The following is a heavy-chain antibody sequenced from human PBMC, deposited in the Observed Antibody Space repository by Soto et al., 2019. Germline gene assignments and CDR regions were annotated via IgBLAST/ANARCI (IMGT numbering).Heavy chain of an antibody. V-gene: IGHV5-10-1*01. CDR1: GYSFTSYW. CDR2: IDPSDSYT. Sequence: PGESLKISCKGSGYSFTSYWISWVRQMPGKGLEWMGRIDPSDSYTNYSPSFQGHVTISADKSISTAYLQWSSLKASDTAMYYCAETIAVAGAYYFDYWGQGALVTVSS. D-gene: IGHD6-19*01. J-gene: IGHJ4*02. CDR3: AETIAVAGAYYFDY.